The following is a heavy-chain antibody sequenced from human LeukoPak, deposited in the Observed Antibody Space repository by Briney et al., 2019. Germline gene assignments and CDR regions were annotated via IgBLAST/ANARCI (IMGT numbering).Heavy chain of an antibody. V-gene: IGHV3-48*01. CDR2: ISSSSSTM. CDR1: GFTFSSYS. D-gene: IGHD3-10*01. Sequence: GGSLRLSCAASGFTFSSYSMNWVRQAPGKGLEWVSYISSSSSTMYYADSVKGRFTISRDNAKNSLYLQMNSLRAEDTAVYYCARVGYYADDAFDIWGQGTMVTVSS. CDR3: ARVGYYADDAFDI. J-gene: IGHJ3*02.